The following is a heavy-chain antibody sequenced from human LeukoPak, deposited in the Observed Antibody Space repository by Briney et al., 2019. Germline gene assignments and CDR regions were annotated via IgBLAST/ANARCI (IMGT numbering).Heavy chain of an antibody. CDR3: AELDITMIGGV. Sequence: GGSLRLSCAASGFTFSSYGMHWVRQAPGKGLEWVAVISYDGSNKYYADSVKGRFTISRDNAKNSLYLQMNSLRVEDTAVYYCAELDITMIGGVWGKGTTVTISS. CDR2: ISYDGSNK. D-gene: IGHD3-10*02. CDR1: GFTFSSYG. V-gene: IGHV3-30*18. J-gene: IGHJ6*04.